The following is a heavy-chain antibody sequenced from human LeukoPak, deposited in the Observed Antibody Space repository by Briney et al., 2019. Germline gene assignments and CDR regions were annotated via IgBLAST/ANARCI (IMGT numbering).Heavy chain of an antibody. V-gene: IGHV3-48*04. CDR2: VSGSGSPI. J-gene: IGHJ4*02. Sequence: PGGSLRLSCAASGFTFSPYSMNWVRQAPGKGLEWVSFVSGSGSPIYYADSVKGRFTISRDNAKNSLYLQMNSLRAEDTAVYYCARGRGVIIIDYWGQGTLVTVSS. CDR1: GFTFSPYS. CDR3: ARGRGVIIIDY. D-gene: IGHD3-10*01.